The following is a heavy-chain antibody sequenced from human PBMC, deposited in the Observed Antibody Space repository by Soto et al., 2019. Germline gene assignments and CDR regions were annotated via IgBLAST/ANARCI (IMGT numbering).Heavy chain of an antibody. CDR2: INHSGST. CDR1: GGSFSGYY. D-gene: IGHD2-2*01. CDR3: ASLYCSSTSCLEGYGMDV. J-gene: IGHJ6*02. Sequence: PSETLSLTCAVYGGSFSGYYWSWIRQPPGKGLEWIGEINHSGSTNYNPSLKSRVTISVDTSKNQFSLKLSSVTAADTAVYYCASLYCSSTSCLEGYGMDVWGQGTTVTGSS. V-gene: IGHV4-34*01.